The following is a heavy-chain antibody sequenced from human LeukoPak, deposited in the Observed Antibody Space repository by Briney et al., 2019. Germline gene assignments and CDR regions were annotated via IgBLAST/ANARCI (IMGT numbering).Heavy chain of an antibody. D-gene: IGHD2-15*01. J-gene: IGHJ4*02. CDR1: GGTFTSYA. CDR3: ARLLYYCSGGSCSHRHFDY. CDR2: ISPIFGTA. Sequence: SVKVSCKPSGGTFTSYAISWVLQAPGHGLEGMGGISPIFGTANYAQKFQGRVTITTDESTSTAYMELSSLRSEDTAVYYCARLLYYCSGGSCSHRHFDYWGQGTLVTVSS. V-gene: IGHV1-69*05.